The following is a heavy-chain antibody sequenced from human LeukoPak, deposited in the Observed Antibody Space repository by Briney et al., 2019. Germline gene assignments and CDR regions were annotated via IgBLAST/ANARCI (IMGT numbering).Heavy chain of an antibody. CDR1: GGSISSYY. J-gene: IGHJ4*02. CDR2: IYYSGST. CDR3: ARLDYGSGSYIDY. D-gene: IGHD3-10*01. V-gene: IGHV4-59*08. Sequence: PSETLSLTCTVSGGSISSYYWSWIRQPPGKGLEWIGYIYYSGSTNYIPSLKSRVTISVDTSKNQFSLKLSSVTAADTAVYYCARLDYGSGSYIDYWGQGTLVTVSS.